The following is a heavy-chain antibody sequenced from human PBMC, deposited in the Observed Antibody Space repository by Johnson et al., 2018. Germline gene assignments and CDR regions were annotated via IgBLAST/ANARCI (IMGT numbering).Heavy chain of an antibody. CDR3: VKDYQDRSAYYDGLFDS. Sequence: VQLVESGRGLVQPGRSLRLSCAASGFTFGDYAMHWVRQAPGKGLEWVSGISWNSGSINYADSVKGRFTISRDNAKNSLYLRMNSLRVEDTALYYCVKDYQDRSAYYDGLFDSWGQGTLVTVSS. CDR1: GFTFGDYA. V-gene: IGHV3-9*01. CDR2: ISWNSGSI. J-gene: IGHJ4*02. D-gene: IGHD3-22*01.